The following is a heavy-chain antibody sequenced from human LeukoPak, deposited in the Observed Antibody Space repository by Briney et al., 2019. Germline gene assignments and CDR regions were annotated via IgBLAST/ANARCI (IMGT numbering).Heavy chain of an antibody. CDR2: ISSSGGST. D-gene: IGHD2-15*01. J-gene: IGHJ3*02. CDR1: GFTFSSYA. V-gene: IGHV3-23*01. CDR3: ARRGVAATNAFDI. Sequence: GGSLRLSCAASGFTFSSYAMSWVRQAPGKGLEWVSAISSSGGSTYYADSVKGRFSISRDNSKNTLYVQINSLRAEDTAVYYCARRGVAATNAFDIWGQGTMVTVSS.